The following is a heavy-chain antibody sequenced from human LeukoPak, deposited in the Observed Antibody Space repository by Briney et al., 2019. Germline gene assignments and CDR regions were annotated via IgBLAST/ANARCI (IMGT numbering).Heavy chain of an antibody. D-gene: IGHD6-6*01. Sequence: ASVKVSCKASGYTFTGYYMHWVRQAPGQGLEWMGWINPNSGGTNYAQKFQGWVTMTRDTSISTAYMELSRLRSEDTAVYYCARCSMAARNYYYYGMDVWGQGTTVTVSS. J-gene: IGHJ6*02. CDR3: ARCSMAARNYYYYGMDV. CDR1: GYTFTGYY. V-gene: IGHV1-2*04. CDR2: INPNSGGT.